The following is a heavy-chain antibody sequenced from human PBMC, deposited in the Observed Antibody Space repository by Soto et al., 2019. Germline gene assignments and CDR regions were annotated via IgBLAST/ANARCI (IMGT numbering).Heavy chain of an antibody. Sequence: ASVKVSCKASGYAFTSYYMHWVRQAPLRGLEWMVIINPSCGSTSYAQKFQGRVTMTRDTSTSTVYMELSSLRSEDTAVYYCAREGFLEWLLGFEYWGQGTMVTLSS. CDR3: AREGFLEWLLGFEY. J-gene: IGHJ4*02. V-gene: IGHV1-46*01. CDR2: INPSCGST. D-gene: IGHD3-3*01. CDR1: GYAFTSYY.